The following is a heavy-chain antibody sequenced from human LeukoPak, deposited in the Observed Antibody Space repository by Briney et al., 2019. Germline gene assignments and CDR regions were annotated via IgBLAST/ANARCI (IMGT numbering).Heavy chain of an antibody. CDR2: IYYSGST. J-gene: IGHJ4*02. Sequence: SETPSLTCTVSGGSISSYYWSWIRQPPGKGLEWIGYIYYSGSTNYNPSLKSRVTISVDTSKNQFSLKLSSVTAADTAVYYCARSTISGSYPFGYWGQGTLVTVSS. CDR3: ARSTISGSYPFGY. D-gene: IGHD1-26*01. V-gene: IGHV4-59*01. CDR1: GGSISSYY.